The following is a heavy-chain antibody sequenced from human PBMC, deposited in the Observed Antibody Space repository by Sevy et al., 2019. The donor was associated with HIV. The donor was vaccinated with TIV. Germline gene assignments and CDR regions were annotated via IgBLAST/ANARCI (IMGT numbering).Heavy chain of an antibody. CDR3: ARDYYYDSSGYYP. V-gene: IGHV4-38-2*02. D-gene: IGHD3-22*01. CDR1: GYSISSGYY. J-gene: IGHJ5*02. Sequence: SETLSLTCAVSGYSISSGYYWGWIRQPPGKGLEWIGSIYHSGSTYYNPSLKSRVTISVDTSKNQFSLKLSSVTAADTAVYYCARDYYYDSSGYYPWGQGTLVTVSS. CDR2: IYHSGST.